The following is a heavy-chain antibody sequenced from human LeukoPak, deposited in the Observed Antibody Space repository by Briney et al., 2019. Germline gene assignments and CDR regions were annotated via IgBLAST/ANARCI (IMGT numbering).Heavy chain of an antibody. CDR1: GFTFSSYA. J-gene: IGHJ6*03. V-gene: IGHV3-23*01. CDR2: ISGSSGCT. D-gene: IGHD6-13*01. CDR3: AVAAAGTAVVYYYYYYMDV. Sequence: GGSLRLSCAASGFTFSSYAMSWVRQAPGKGLEWVSAISGSSGCTYYADSVKGRFTISRDNSKNTLYLQMNSLRAEDTAVYYWAVAAAGTAVVYYYYYYMDVWGKGTTVTVSS.